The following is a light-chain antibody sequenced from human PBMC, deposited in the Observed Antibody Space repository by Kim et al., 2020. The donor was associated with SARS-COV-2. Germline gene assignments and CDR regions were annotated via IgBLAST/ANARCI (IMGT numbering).Light chain of an antibody. CDR3: QAWDSTSVV. Sequence: VTPGQTASLTCSGESLGDKYFYWYQQKPGPSPVLVIYQDKKRPSGIPERFSGSNSGNTATLTIRGTQAMDEADYYCQAWDSTSVVLGGGTKVTVL. J-gene: IGLJ2*01. V-gene: IGLV3-1*01. CDR1: SLGDKY. CDR2: QDK.